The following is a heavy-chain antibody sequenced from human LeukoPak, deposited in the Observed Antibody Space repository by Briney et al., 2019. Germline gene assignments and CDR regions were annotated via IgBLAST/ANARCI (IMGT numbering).Heavy chain of an antibody. CDR1: GGSISSYY. Sequence: PSETLSLTCTVSGGSISSYYWSWIRQPPGKGVEWIGYIYYSGSTNYNPSLKSRVTISLDTSKNEFSLKLRSVTAADTAVYYCARYPGASGDSYYFDYWGQGTRVTVSS. V-gene: IGHV4-59*01. CDR3: ARYPGASGDSYYFDY. D-gene: IGHD4-17*01. J-gene: IGHJ4*02. CDR2: IYYSGST.